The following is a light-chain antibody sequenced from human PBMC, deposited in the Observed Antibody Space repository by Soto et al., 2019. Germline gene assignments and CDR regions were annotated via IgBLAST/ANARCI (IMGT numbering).Light chain of an antibody. V-gene: IGKV3-15*01. CDR1: QSVNGH. CDR2: GTS. CDR3: HQYFDWPRGT. J-gene: IGKJ1*01. Sequence: EIVVTQSPATLSVSPGERATLSCRVSQSVNGHLAWYQQRPGQAPRLLIYGTSTRATDVPRRFSGGGSGTEFHLTLSSLQSEDFAVYFCHQYFDWPRGTFGQGTKLEI.